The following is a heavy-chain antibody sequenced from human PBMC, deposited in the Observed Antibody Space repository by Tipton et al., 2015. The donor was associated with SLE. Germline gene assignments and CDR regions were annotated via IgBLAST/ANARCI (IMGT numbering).Heavy chain of an antibody. J-gene: IGHJ6*02. Sequence: SLRLSCAASGFAVNSNYMSWVRQVPGKGLEWVSVTFSDGSTFYADSVKGRFTISRDNSKNTLYLQMNRLRIEDTAVYYCARSLTGDGYYGLDVWGQGTAVTVSS. CDR2: TFSDGST. CDR1: GFAVNSNY. V-gene: IGHV3-53*05. CDR3: ARSLTGDGYYGLDV. D-gene: IGHD7-27*01.